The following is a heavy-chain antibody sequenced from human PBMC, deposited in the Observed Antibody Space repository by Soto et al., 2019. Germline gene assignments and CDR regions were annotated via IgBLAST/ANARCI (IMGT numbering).Heavy chain of an antibody. V-gene: IGHV4-39*01. Sequence: PSETLSLTCTVSGGSISSINDYWGWIRQPPGKGLEWIGSIYYSGSSNYNPSLKSRVTISVDTSKNQFSLKLSSVTAADTAVYYCARHPTVTEYYFDYWGQGTLVTVSS. CDR3: ARHPTVTEYYFDY. J-gene: IGHJ4*02. CDR1: GGSISSINDY. D-gene: IGHD4-17*01. CDR2: IYYSGSS.